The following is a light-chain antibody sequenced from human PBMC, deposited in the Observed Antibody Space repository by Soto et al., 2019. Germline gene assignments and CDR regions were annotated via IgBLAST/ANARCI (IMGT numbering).Light chain of an antibody. Sequence: QSVLTQPASVSGSPGQSITISCTGTSSDVGGYNYVSWYQHYPGKAPKLMIYDVTNRPSGVSNRFSGSKSGNTASLTISGLQAEDEADYYCTSYTTSSPYLVFGGGTKLTVL. V-gene: IGLV2-14*03. J-gene: IGLJ3*02. CDR3: TSYTTSSPYLV. CDR1: SSDVGGYNY. CDR2: DVT.